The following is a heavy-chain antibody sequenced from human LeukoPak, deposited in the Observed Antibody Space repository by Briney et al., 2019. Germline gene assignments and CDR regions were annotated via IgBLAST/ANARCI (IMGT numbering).Heavy chain of an antibody. CDR2: ISHTGLT. J-gene: IGHJ4*02. CDR1: GESFSGYY. D-gene: IGHD1-1*01. CDR3: ARVPDITARPCDS. V-gene: IGHV4-34*01. Sequence: KPSETLSLTCAVYGESFSGYYWTLVRQTPGKGREWIGEISHTGLTRSNPSLKSRVTISVDSSKKQFSLRMTSVTAADTGVYYCARVPDITARPCDSWGPGTLVTVSS.